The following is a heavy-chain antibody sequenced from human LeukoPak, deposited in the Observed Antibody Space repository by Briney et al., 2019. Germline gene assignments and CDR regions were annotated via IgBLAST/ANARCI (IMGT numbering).Heavy chain of an antibody. CDR2: IHYSGNT. D-gene: IGHD3-10*01. V-gene: IGHV4-61*02. Sequence: SETLSLTCTVSGDSISSGRHYWSWIRQPAGKGLEWIGRIHYSGNTKYNPSLNGRLSISVDTSKNQFSLNIPPVTAADTAVYYCARGGLYWFDPWGQGTQVTVSS. CDR1: GDSISSGRHY. J-gene: IGHJ5*02. CDR3: ARGGLYWFDP.